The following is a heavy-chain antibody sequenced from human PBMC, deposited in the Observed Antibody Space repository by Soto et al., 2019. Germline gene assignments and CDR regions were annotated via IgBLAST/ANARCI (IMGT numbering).Heavy chain of an antibody. CDR1: GYSFTSYW. J-gene: IGHJ6*02. CDR2: IYPGDANT. CDR3: ARRGRGIGGYSYGMAG. V-gene: IGHV5-51*03. D-gene: IGHD3-16*01. Sequence: EVQLVQSGAEVKKPGESLKISCKGSGYSFTSYWIGWVRQMPGKGLEWMGIIYPGDANTRYSPSFHGQVTITAAKSISNANPWCSSLKASDTARDYCARRGRGIGGYSYGMAGWGQRTTVTVSS.